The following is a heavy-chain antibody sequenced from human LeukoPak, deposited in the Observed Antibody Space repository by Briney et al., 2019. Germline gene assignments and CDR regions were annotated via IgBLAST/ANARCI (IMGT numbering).Heavy chain of an antibody. CDR3: ARQALRGSGYLDV. Sequence: SETLSLTCTVSGGSISSSSYYWGWIRQPPGKGLEWIGSIYYSGSTYYNPSLKSRVTISVDTSKNQFSLKLSSVTAADTAMYYCARQALRGSGYLDVWGQGTTVTVSS. CDR2: IYYSGST. D-gene: IGHD3-22*01. CDR1: GGSISSSSYY. V-gene: IGHV4-39*01. J-gene: IGHJ6*02.